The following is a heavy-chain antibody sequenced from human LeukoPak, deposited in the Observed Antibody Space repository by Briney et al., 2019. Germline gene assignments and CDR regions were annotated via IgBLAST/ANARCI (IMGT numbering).Heavy chain of an antibody. D-gene: IGHD1-26*01. CDR1: GFTFSSYG. CDR2: ISYDGSNK. Sequence: PGRSLRLSCAASGFTFSSYGIHWFRQAPGKGLAWVAVISYDGSNKYYADSVKFRFPISRDNSKNTLYLQMNSLRAEDTAVYYCAKETFFSGSYYAYWGQGTLVTVSS. V-gene: IGHV3-30*18. J-gene: IGHJ4*02. CDR3: AKETFFSGSYYAY.